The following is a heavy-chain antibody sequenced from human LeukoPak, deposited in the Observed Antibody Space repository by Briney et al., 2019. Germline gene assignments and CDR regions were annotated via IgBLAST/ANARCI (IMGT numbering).Heavy chain of an antibody. J-gene: IGHJ4*02. CDR2: ISNSGGRT. D-gene: IGHD5-12*01. CDR3: AKSYNGYESKPDY. CDR1: GFTFSSYA. V-gene: IGHV3-23*01. Sequence: PGGSLRLSCAASGFTFSSYAMSWVRQAPGKGLEWVSSISNSGGRTFYTDSVKGRFTISRDNSKITLCLQMNSLRAEDTAVYYCAKSYNGYESKPDYWGQGTLVTVSS.